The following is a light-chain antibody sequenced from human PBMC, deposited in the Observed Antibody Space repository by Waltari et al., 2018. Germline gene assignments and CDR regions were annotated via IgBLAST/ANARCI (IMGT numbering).Light chain of an antibody. Sequence: QSALTQPASVSGSPGQSITISCTGPSRDVGSYILASWYQQHPAKAPKLIIYELSARPAGVSDRFSGSKSGNTASLTISGLQTEDEADFYCCSYAGANLVIFGGGTKVTVL. J-gene: IGLJ2*01. CDR1: SRDVGSYIL. CDR3: CSYAGANLVI. CDR2: ELS. V-gene: IGLV2-23*02.